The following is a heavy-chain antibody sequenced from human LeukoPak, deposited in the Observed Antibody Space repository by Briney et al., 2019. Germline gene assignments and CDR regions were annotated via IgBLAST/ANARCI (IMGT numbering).Heavy chain of an antibody. Sequence: GGSLRLSCAASGFTFSNYAMHWVRQAPGKGLEWVAVISYDAINKYYADSVKGRFTISRDNSKNTLYLQMNSLRAEDTAVYYCARGYNYAFEYWGQGTLVTVSS. D-gene: IGHD5-18*01. CDR3: ARGYNYAFEY. J-gene: IGHJ4*02. CDR2: ISYDAINK. V-gene: IGHV3-30-3*01. CDR1: GFTFSNYA.